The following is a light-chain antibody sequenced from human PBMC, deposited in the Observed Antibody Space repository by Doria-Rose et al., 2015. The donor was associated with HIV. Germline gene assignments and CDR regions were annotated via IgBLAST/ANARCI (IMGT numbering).Light chain of an antibody. Sequence: QGITSNLNWYQQKAGKASKLLIFTATTLQSGVPSRFSGGGSGTDFTLTISSLQPEDFATYYCQQTYSFPYSFGQGTKLDIE. CDR1: QGITSN. J-gene: IGKJ2*01. CDR2: TAT. V-gene: IGKV1-39*01. CDR3: QQTYSFPYS.